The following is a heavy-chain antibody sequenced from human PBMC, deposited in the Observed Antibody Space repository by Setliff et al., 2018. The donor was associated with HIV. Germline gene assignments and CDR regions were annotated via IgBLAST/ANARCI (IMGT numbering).Heavy chain of an antibody. Sequence: KPSETLSLTCTVSGGSISRSSYYWGWIRQPPGKGLEWIASIYYSGTTFYNPSLKSRVTIFVDTSKNQFSLRLSSVTAADTAVYYCARHGSNWFDPWGQGTLVTVSS. V-gene: IGHV4-39*01. CDR2: IYYSGTT. CDR1: GGSISRSSYY. D-gene: IGHD3-10*01. J-gene: IGHJ5*02. CDR3: ARHGSNWFDP.